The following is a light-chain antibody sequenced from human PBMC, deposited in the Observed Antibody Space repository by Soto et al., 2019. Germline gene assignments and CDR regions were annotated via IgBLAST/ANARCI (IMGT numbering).Light chain of an antibody. CDR3: QQYNNWPLT. Sequence: ETVLTQSPGTLSLSPGERATLSCRASQSVSSNYLAWYQQKPGQAPRLLIYGVSTRANGVPARFSGSGSGTVFTLTISSLQSEDFAVYYCQQYNNWPLTFGGGTKVDI. CDR1: QSVSSN. V-gene: IGKV3-15*01. CDR2: GVS. J-gene: IGKJ4*01.